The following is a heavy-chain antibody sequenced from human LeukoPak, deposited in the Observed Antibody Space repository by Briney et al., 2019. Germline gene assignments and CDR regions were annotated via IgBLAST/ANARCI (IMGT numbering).Heavy chain of an antibody. J-gene: IGHJ6*02. Sequence: SETLSLTCTVSGGSFSGYYCTWIRQPPGKGLEWIGEINHSGSANYNPSLKSRVTISLDTSKNQFSLKLSSVTAADTAVYYCARGEPSGSYYHYYYYYGMDVWGQGTTVTVSS. D-gene: IGHD1-26*01. CDR2: INHSGSA. CDR1: GGSFSGYY. CDR3: ARGEPSGSYYHYYYYYGMDV. V-gene: IGHV4-34*01.